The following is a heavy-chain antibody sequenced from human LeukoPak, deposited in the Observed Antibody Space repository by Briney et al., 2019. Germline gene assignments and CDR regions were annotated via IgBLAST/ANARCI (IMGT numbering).Heavy chain of an antibody. J-gene: IGHJ4*02. CDR3: ARARWQLVRYFDS. Sequence: ASVTVTCKASGYTFTDYYMHWVRQAPGQGLEWMGWINPNSGGTNFAQKFQGRVAMTRDTSISTAYLELGSLRSDDTAVYFCARARWQLVRYFDSWGQGTLVIVSS. CDR1: GYTFTDYY. V-gene: IGHV1-2*02. CDR2: INPNSGGT. D-gene: IGHD6-6*01.